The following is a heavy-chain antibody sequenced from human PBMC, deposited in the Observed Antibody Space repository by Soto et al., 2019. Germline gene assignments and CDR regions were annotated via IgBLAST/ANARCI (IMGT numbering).Heavy chain of an antibody. CDR3: AKATSRGGDSGSHPPDV. CDR1: GFTFSSYG. Sequence: QVQLVESGGGVAQPGRSLRLSCAASGFTFSSYGMHWVRQAPGKGLEWVALISYDGSNEYYADSVKGRFPISRDNSKNTLYLQMNSLRVEDSAVYYCAKATSRGGDSGSHPPDVWGQGTTVTVSS. CDR2: ISYDGSNE. D-gene: IGHD1-26*01. J-gene: IGHJ6*02. V-gene: IGHV3-30*18.